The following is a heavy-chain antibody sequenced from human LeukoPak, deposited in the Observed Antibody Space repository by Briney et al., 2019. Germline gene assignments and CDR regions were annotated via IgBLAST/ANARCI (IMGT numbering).Heavy chain of an antibody. V-gene: IGHV4-39*07. J-gene: IGHJ4*02. CDR3: ARDKQGRYSGYVYDY. Sequence: SETLSLTCTVSGGSISSSSYYWGWIRQPPGKGLEWIGSIYYSGSTYYNPSLKSRVTISVDTSKNQFSLKLSSVTAADTAVYYCARDKQGRYSGYVYDYWGQGTLVTVSS. CDR2: IYYSGST. CDR1: GGSISSSSYY. D-gene: IGHD5-12*01.